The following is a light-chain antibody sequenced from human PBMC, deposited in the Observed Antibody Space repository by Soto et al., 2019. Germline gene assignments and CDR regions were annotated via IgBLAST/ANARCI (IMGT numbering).Light chain of an antibody. J-gene: IGLJ1*01. CDR1: SSNIGSNT. V-gene: IGLV1-44*01. CDR2: SNN. Sequence: QSVLTQSPSASGTPGQRVTISCSGSSSNIGSNTVNWYQQLPGTAPKLLIYSNNQRPSGVPDRFSGSKSGTSASLAISGLQSEDEADYYCAVWDDSLNGHVFGTGTKVTVL. CDR3: AVWDDSLNGHV.